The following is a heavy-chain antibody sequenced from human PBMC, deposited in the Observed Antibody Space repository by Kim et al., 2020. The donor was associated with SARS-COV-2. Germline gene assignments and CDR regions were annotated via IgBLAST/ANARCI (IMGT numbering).Heavy chain of an antibody. CDR2: ISSRIDYT. CDR3: ARVSLGSSSWYYFDY. D-gene: IGHD6-13*01. Sequence: GGSLRLSCAASGFTFSDYYMSWIRQAPGKGLEWVSYISSRIDYTNYADSLKGRFTISRDNAKNSLYLQMNSLRADDTAVYYCARVSLGSSSWYYFDYWG. J-gene: IGHJ4*01. V-gene: IGHV3-11*05. CDR1: GFTFSDYY.